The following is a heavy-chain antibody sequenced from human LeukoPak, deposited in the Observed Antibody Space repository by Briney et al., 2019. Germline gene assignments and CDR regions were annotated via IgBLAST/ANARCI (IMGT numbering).Heavy chain of an antibody. CDR3: ARGGYSGYVSQYYFDY. Sequence: ASVKVSCKASGYSFVGYGITWVRQAPGQGLEWMGWFNPENGNTNYAQKVQGRVTMTADTSTSTAYMELRSLRSDDTAVYYCARGGYSGYVSQYYFDYWGQGTLVTVSS. V-gene: IGHV1-18*01. J-gene: IGHJ4*02. CDR1: GYSFVGYG. D-gene: IGHD5-12*01. CDR2: FNPENGNT.